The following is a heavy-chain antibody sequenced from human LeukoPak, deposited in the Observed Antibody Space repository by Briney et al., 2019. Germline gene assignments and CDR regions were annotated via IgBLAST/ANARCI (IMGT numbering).Heavy chain of an antibody. CDR1: GYIFTGHY. CDR3: ARGRVHSWSDAFDI. Sequence: GASVKVSCKASGYIFTGHYMHWVRQAPGQGLEWMGWINSDSGGTKYAQKFQGSVIMTRVTSISTAYMELSRLKSDDTAVYYCARGRVHSWSDAFDIWGQGTTVTVSS. J-gene: IGHJ3*02. D-gene: IGHD1-1*01. CDR2: INSDSGGT. V-gene: IGHV1-2*02.